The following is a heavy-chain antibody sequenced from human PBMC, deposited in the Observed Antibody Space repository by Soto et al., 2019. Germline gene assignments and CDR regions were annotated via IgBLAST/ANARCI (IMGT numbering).Heavy chain of an antibody. D-gene: IGHD6-13*01. V-gene: IGHV6-1*01. CDR3: ARGRRQPADYGMDV. Sequence: SQTLSLTCAISADSVSSNSAAWNWIRHSPSRGLEWLGRTYYRSKRYNEYAVSVKRRISINPDTSKNQFSLQLNSVSPEDTAVYYFARGRRQPADYGMDVWGQVTTVAV. J-gene: IGHJ6*02. CDR2: TYYRSKRYN. CDR1: ADSVSSNSAA.